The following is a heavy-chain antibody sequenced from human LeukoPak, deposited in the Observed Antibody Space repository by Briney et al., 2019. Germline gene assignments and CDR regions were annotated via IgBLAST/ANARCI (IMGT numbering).Heavy chain of an antibody. D-gene: IGHD1-26*01. CDR3: AREGATSSLDL. J-gene: IGHJ2*01. V-gene: IGHV1-18*01. Sequence: ASVKVSCKASGGTLTKFAISWVRQAPGQGLEWVGWISTYNGKTKYAQFFQGRVTLTTDTSTNTAYMELTNLRSEDTAVYYCAREGATSSLDLWGRGTLVTVSS. CDR2: ISTYNGKT. CDR1: GGTLTKFA.